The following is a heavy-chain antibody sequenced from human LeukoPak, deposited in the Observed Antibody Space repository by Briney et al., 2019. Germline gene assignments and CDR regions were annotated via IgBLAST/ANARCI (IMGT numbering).Heavy chain of an antibody. D-gene: IGHD3-10*01. J-gene: IGHJ5*02. CDR3: AREIYDYGSGRNNNWFDP. CDR2: INPSGGST. CDR1: GYTFTSYY. V-gene: IGHV1-46*01. Sequence: ASVKVSCKASGYTFTSYYMHWVRQAPGQGLEWMGIINPSGGSTSYAQTFQGRVTMTRDTSTSTVYMELSSLRSEDTAVYYCAREIYDYGSGRNNNWFDPWGQGTLVTVSS.